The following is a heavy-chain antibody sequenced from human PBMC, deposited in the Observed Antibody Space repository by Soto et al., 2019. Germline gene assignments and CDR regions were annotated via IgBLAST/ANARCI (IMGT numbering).Heavy chain of an antibody. Sequence: ASVKVSCKASGYTFTDYYMHWVRQAPGQGLEWMGWINPNDGGTNYAQNFQGRVTMTSDTSITTAYMELRRLTSDDTARYFCSGDCLRGSYVHWGPGTLVTVSS. J-gene: IGHJ4*01. CDR1: GYTFTDYY. CDR3: SGDCLRGSYVH. D-gene: IGHD1-26*01. V-gene: IGHV1-2*02. CDR2: INPNDGGT.